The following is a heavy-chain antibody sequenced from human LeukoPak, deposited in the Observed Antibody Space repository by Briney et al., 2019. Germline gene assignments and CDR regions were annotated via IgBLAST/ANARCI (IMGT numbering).Heavy chain of an antibody. CDR2: IYYSGST. V-gene: IGHV4-39*01. D-gene: IGHD2-15*01. J-gene: IGHJ4*02. Sequence: PSKTLSLPCTVSVAFIISSSYYWGWFRHPPGKGLESIGTIYYSGSTYYNPSLKGRVTISADTSKEQFSLKLTSVTAADTAVYYCVRGRGGSCPDYWGQGTLVTVSS. CDR1: VAFIISSSYY. CDR3: VRGRGGSCPDY.